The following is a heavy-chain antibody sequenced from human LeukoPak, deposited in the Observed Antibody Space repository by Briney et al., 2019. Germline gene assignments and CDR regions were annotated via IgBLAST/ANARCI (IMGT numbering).Heavy chain of an antibody. J-gene: IGHJ4*02. V-gene: IGHV4-59*11. CDR3: AREGSRWVDFEF. D-gene: IGHD1-26*01. CDR2: IHHSGST. CDR1: GGSISSHY. Sequence: KSSETLSLTCTVSGGSISSHYWTWIRQPPGKGLERIGYIHHSGSTNYNPSLKSRVTISLDTSKSQFSLKMTSVTAADTAVYYCAREGSRWVDFEFWGQGTLVTVSS.